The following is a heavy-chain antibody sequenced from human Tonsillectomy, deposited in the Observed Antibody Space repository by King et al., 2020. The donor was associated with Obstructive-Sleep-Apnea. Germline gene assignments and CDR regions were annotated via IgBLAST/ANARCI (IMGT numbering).Heavy chain of an antibody. V-gene: IGHV4-39*07. CDR3: ARDGSARPFSS. Sequence: QLQESGPGLVKPSETLSLTCTVSGGSISSSSYYWGWIRQPPGKGLEWIGIIYYSGSTYYNPSLKSRVTISVDTFKKQFSLKLSPVTAADTAVYYCARDGSARPFSSWGQGTLVTVSS. J-gene: IGHJ4*02. D-gene: IGHD2-2*03. CDR2: IYYSGST. CDR1: GGSISSSSYY.